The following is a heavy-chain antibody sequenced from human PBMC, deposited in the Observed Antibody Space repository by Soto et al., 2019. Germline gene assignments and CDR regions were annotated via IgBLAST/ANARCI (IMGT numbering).Heavy chain of an antibody. Sequence: LRRSCAASGFTFRSYAMHWVRQSPGKGLEWVAVISYDGSNKYYADSVKGRLTISRDNSKNTLYLQMNSLRAEDTAVYYCARDLLAVDSSSAGMDVWGQGTTVTV. V-gene: IGHV3-30-3*01. D-gene: IGHD6-6*01. CDR1: GFTFRSYA. J-gene: IGHJ6*02. CDR3: ARDLLAVDSSSAGMDV. CDR2: ISYDGSNK.